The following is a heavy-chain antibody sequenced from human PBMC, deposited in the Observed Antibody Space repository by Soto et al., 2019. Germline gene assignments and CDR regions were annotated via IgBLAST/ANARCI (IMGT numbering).Heavy chain of an antibody. J-gene: IGHJ4*02. Sequence: QVQLVQSGAEVQKPGSSVKVSCKASGGTFSSYTISWVRQAPGQGLEWMGRIIPILGIANYAQKFQGRVTITADKSTSTAYMELSSLRSEDTAVYYCASIQYCSGGSCYSGAYFFDYWGQGTLVTVSS. CDR3: ASIQYCSGGSCYSGAYFFDY. V-gene: IGHV1-69*02. CDR1: GGTFSSYT. CDR2: IIPILGIA. D-gene: IGHD2-15*01.